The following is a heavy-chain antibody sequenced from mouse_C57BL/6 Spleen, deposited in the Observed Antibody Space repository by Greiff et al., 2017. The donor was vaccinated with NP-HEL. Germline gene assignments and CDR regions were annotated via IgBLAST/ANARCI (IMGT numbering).Heavy chain of an antibody. CDR1: GYAFSSSW. CDR3: AREDGTVDD. J-gene: IGHJ2*01. CDR2: IYPGDGDT. D-gene: IGHD1-1*01. V-gene: IGHV1-82*01. Sequence: VQLQQSGPELVKPGASVKISCKASGYAFSSSWMNWVKQRPGKGLEWIGRIYPGDGDTNYNGKFKGKATLTADKSSSTAYMQLSSLTSEDSAVYFCAREDGTVDDWGQGTTLTVSS.